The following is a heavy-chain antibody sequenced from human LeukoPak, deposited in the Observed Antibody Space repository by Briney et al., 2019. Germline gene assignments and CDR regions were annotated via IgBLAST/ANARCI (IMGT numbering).Heavy chain of an antibody. V-gene: IGHV4-59*12. J-gene: IGHJ3*02. CDR1: GGSISSYY. CDR3: ARDLRGYGAFDI. Sequence: PSETLSLTCTVSGGSISSYYLSWIRQPPGKGLEWIGYIYYSGGTNYNPSLKSRVTISLDTSKNQFSLKLSSVTAADTAVYYCARDLRGYGAFDIWGQGTMVTVSS. D-gene: IGHD5-12*01. CDR2: IYYSGGT.